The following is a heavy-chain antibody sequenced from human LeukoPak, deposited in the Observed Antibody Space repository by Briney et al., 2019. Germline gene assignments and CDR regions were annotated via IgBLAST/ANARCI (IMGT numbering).Heavy chain of an antibody. D-gene: IGHD6-19*01. Sequence: GASVKVSCKASGYTFTSYGITWVRQATGQGLEWMGWMNPNSGNTGYAQKFQGRVTMTRNTSISTAYMELSSLRSEDTAVYYCARVSTAQWLVYYYYYYMDVWGKGTTVTISS. V-gene: IGHV1-8*02. CDR1: GYTFTSYG. J-gene: IGHJ6*03. CDR2: MNPNSGNT. CDR3: ARVSTAQWLVYYYYYYMDV.